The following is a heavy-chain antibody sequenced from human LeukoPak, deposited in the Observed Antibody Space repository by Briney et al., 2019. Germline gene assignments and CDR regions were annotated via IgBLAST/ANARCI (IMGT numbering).Heavy chain of an antibody. CDR2: ISSSSSYI. Sequence: PGGSLRLSCAASGFTFSSYSMNWVRQAPGKGLEWVSSISSSSSYIYYADSVKGRFTISRDNAKNSLYLQMNSLRAEDTAVYYCANYISSGPGYYMDVWGKGTTVTVSS. CDR1: GFTFSSYS. CDR3: ANYISSGPGYYMDV. J-gene: IGHJ6*03. D-gene: IGHD6-19*01. V-gene: IGHV3-21*04.